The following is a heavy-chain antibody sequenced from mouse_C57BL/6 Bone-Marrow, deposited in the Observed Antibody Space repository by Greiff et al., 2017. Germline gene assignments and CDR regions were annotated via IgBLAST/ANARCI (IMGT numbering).Heavy chain of an antibody. V-gene: IGHV1-82*01. D-gene: IGHD2-4*01. CDR1: GYAFSSSW. Sequence: VQLQQSGPELVKPGASVKISCKASGYAFSSSWMNWVQQRPGKGLEWIGRIYRGDGDTNYNGKFKGQATLTADKSSSTAYMQLSSLTSEDSAVYFCARSGDYSYAMDYWGQGTSVTVSS. J-gene: IGHJ4*01. CDR3: ARSGDYSYAMDY. CDR2: IYRGDGDT.